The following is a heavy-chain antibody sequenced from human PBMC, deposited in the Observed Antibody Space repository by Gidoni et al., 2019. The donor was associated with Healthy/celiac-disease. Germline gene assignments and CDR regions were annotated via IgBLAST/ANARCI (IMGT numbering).Heavy chain of an antibody. V-gene: IGHV3-23*01. CDR3: AKCIGVVVAAPSDY. CDR1: GCTFSSYA. J-gene: IGHJ4*02. Sequence: EVQLLESGGGLVQPGGSLRLACAASGCTFSSYAMSWVRQATGKGLGGFAASSGSGGSTYYADSVKGRFTISRDNSKNTLYLQMNSLRAEDTAVYYCAKCIGVVVAAPSDYWGQGTLVTVSS. CDR2: SSGSGGST. D-gene: IGHD2-15*01.